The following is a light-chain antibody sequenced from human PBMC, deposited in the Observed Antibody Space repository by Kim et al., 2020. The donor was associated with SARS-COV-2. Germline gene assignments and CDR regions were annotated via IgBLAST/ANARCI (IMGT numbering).Light chain of an antibody. CDR3: SSYAGSNNVV. Sequence: GQSAPVPCTGTSSAVGGCNDVSWYQQHPGQAPKLMIYEVSKRPAGVPDRFSGSKSGNTASLTVSVLQAEDEADYYCSSYAGSNNVVFGGGTQLTVL. J-gene: IGLJ2*01. CDR1: SSAVGGCND. CDR2: EVS. V-gene: IGLV2-8*01.